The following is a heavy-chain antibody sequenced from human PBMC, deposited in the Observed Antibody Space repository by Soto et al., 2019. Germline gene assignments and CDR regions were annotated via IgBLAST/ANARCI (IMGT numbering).Heavy chain of an antibody. CDR1: GGSVSSTNCY. V-gene: IGHV4-39*07. J-gene: IGHJ6*02. CDR2: IYYAGST. D-gene: IGHD2-2*01. Sequence: SETLSLTCTVSGGSVSSTNCYWGWIRQPPGKGLELIGIIYYAGSTYYNPSLKSRVTISVDTSRNQVSLKLSSVTAADSAVYFCARARYHLLHPSYYGMDVWGQGTTVTVSS. CDR3: ARARYHLLHPSYYGMDV.